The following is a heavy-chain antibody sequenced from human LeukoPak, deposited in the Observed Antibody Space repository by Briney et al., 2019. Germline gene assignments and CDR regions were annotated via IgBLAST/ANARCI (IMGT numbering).Heavy chain of an antibody. CDR1: GGSISSYY. Sequence: PSETLSLTCTVSGGSISSYYWSWIRPPPGKGLEWIGYIYYSGSTIYNPSLKSRVTISLDTSKNQFSLRLSSVTAADTAVYYCARASGYSSSYYWFDPWGQGTLVTVSS. V-gene: IGHV4-59*01. J-gene: IGHJ5*02. CDR2: IYYSGST. D-gene: IGHD6-6*01. CDR3: ARASGYSSSYYWFDP.